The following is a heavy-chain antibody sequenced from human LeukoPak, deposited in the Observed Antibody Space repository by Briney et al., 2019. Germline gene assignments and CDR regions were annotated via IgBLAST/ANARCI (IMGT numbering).Heavy chain of an antibody. CDR1: GSTFSSHA. D-gene: IGHD3-3*01. CDR3: AKGLGDFWSGTNFDY. J-gene: IGHJ4*02. Sequence: GGSLRLSCAASGSTFSSHAMSWVRQAPGKGLEWVSTISGSGGSTYYADSVKGRFTISRDNSKNTLYLQMNSLRAEDTAVYYCAKGLGDFWSGTNFDYWGQGTLVTVSS. CDR2: ISGSGGST. V-gene: IGHV3-23*01.